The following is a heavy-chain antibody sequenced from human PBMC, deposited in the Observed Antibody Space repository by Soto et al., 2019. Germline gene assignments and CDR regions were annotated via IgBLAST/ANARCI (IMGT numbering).Heavy chain of an antibody. J-gene: IGHJ6*04. V-gene: IGHV4-34*01. Sequence: PSETLSLTCSVYAGSFSDYYWSWIRQPPGKGLEWIGEINHSGSTNYNPSLKSRVTISVHTSKNQFSLKLSSVTAADTAVYYCARARKGSGSDYYYHYCMDVWGKGTTVTVSS. CDR3: ARARKGSGSDYYYHYCMDV. CDR1: AGSFSDYY. D-gene: IGHD3-3*01. CDR2: INHSGST.